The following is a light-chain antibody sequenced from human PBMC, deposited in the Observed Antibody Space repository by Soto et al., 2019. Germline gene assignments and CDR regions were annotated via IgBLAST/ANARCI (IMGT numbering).Light chain of an antibody. CDR3: CSYSGSGTDNYV. V-gene: IGLV2-23*01. CDR1: SSDIGTYNL. J-gene: IGLJ1*01. CDR2: EGI. Sequence: QSALTQPASVSGSPGQSITISCTGTSSDIGTYNLVSWYQHYPGKAPKLMIYEGIKRPSGVSNRFSGSKSGNTAFLTISGLQAEDDADYYCCSYSGSGTDNYVFGSGTKVTV.